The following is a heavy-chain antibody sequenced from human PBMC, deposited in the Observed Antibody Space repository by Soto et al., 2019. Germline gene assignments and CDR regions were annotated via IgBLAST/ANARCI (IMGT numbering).Heavy chain of an antibody. CDR3: TRGAYGSAWSNLLDRSGLDV. Sequence: QVQLGQSGAEAQKPWSSVKVACTTSGGTCSSYDISWVRQSPGQGLEWMGGIVPLFRTTNYAQKFQGRVTITEETSTYTVYVELSGLRSGAAALYCCTRGAYGSAWSNLLDRSGLDVWGQGTTVTVSS. D-gene: IGHD2-15*01. CDR2: IVPLFRTT. V-gene: IGHV1-69*06. J-gene: IGHJ6*02. CDR1: GGTCSSYD.